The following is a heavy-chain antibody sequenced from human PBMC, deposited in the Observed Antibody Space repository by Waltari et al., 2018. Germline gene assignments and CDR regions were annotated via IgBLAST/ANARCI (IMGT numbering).Heavy chain of an antibody. CDR3: ANPELELRNDAFDI. Sequence: EVQLVESGGGLVKPGGSLRLSCAASGFTFSSYSMNWVRQAPGKGLEWVSSISSSSSYIYYADSVKGRFTISRDNSKNTLYLQMNSLRAEDTAVYYCANPELELRNDAFDIWGQGTMVTVSS. V-gene: IGHV3-21*01. CDR1: GFTFSSYS. D-gene: IGHD1-7*01. J-gene: IGHJ3*02. CDR2: ISSSSSYI.